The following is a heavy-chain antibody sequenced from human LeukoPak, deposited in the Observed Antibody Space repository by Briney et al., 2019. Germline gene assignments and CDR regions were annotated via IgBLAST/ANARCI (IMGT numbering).Heavy chain of an antibody. CDR2: VSASGGST. CDR1: GFIFRNHA. D-gene: IGHD3-10*01. V-gene: IGHV3-23*01. CDR3: AKSLGNQGVIDY. Sequence: GGSLRLSCAASGFIFRNHAMNWVRQATGQGLEWVSGVSASGGSTFNTDSVKGRFSISRDNSKNTLYLEMNGLRPEDTALYYCAKSLGNQGVIDYWGQGTLVTVSS. J-gene: IGHJ4*02.